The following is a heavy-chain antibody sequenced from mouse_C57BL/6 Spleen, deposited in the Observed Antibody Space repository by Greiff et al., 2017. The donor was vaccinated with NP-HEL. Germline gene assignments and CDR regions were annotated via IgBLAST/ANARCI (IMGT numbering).Heavy chain of an antibody. J-gene: IGHJ2*01. CDR2: IYPGDGDT. Sequence: VQLQQSGAELVKPGASVKISCKASGYAFSSYWMNWVKQRPGKGLEWIGQIYPGDGDTNYNGKFKGKATLTADKSSSTAYMQLSSLTSEDSAVYFCARRGSVVAPDYWGQGTTLTVSS. V-gene: IGHV1-80*01. CDR1: GYAFSSYW. D-gene: IGHD1-1*01. CDR3: ARRGSVVAPDY.